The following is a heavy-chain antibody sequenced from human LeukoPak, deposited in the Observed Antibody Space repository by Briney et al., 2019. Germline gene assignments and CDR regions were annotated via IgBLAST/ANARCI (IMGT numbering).Heavy chain of an antibody. CDR2: ISGSGGNT. CDR3: AKSGSVCYHYYYYHMDG. D-gene: IGHD2-8*01. J-gene: IGHJ6*03. CDR1: GFSFSNFA. Sequence: GGSLRLSCVASGFSFSNFAMNWVRLAPGKGLEWVSSISGSGGNTYYADSVNGRVTISRDNSMDTLYLHINGLRVEDTATYFCAKSGSVCYHYYYYHMDGWGKGITVTVSS. V-gene: IGHV3-23*01.